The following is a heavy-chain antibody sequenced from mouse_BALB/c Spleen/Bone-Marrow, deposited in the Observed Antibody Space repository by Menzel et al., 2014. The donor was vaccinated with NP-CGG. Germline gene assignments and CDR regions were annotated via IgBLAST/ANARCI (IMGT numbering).Heavy chain of an antibody. J-gene: IGHJ4*01. Sequence: EVKLVESGGGLVKLGGSLKLSCAASGFTFSSHYMSWVRQTPEKRLELVAAINSNGGTTYYPDTVKGRFTISRDNAKNTLYLQMSSLKSEDTALYYCARQSRYEDYYAMDYWGQGTSVTVSS. CDR3: ARQSRYEDYYAMDY. V-gene: IGHV5-6-2*01. CDR2: INSNGGTT. D-gene: IGHD2-14*01. CDR1: GFTFSSHY.